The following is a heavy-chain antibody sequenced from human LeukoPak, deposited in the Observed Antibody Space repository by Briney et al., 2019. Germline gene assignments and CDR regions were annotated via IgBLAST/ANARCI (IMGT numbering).Heavy chain of an antibody. CDR2: IYYSGST. CDR1: GGSISSYY. D-gene: IGHD3-22*01. Sequence: SETLSLTCTVSGGSISSYYWSWIRQPPGKGLEWIGYIYYSGSTNYNPSLKSRVTISVDTSKNQFSLKLSSVTAADTAVYYCARDLNYYDSSGYSSLGAFDIWGQGTMVTVSS. J-gene: IGHJ3*02. CDR3: ARDLNYYDSSGYSSLGAFDI. V-gene: IGHV4-59*01.